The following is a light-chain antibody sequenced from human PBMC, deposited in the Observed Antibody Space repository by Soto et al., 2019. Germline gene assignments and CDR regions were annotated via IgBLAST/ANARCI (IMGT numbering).Light chain of an antibody. CDR1: QSVSSSY. Sequence: EIVLTQSPGTLSLSPGERATLSCRASQSVSSSYLAWYQQKPGQAPRLLIYGASSRATGIPDRFSGSGSGTDFTLTISRLEPEDLAVYYCQQYGSSPTFGQGTRLDIK. V-gene: IGKV3-20*01. J-gene: IGKJ5*01. CDR3: QQYGSSPT. CDR2: GAS.